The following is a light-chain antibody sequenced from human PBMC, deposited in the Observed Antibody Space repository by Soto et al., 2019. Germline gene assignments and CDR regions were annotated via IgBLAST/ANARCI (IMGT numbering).Light chain of an antibody. J-gene: IGLJ3*02. Sequence: QSVLTQPPSASGTPGQRVSISCSGGRSNIGSNLVSWYQQLPGTAPKLLLYFNDQRPSGVPDRFSGSKSGTSASLAVSELQSEDEADYFCASWDDRLKGVLFGGGTKLTVL. CDR3: ASWDDRLKGVL. CDR2: FND. CDR1: RSNIGSNL. V-gene: IGLV1-44*01.